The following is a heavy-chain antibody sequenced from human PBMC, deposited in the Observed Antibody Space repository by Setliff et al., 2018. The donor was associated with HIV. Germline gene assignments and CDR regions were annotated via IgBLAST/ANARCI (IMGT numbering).Heavy chain of an antibody. CDR2: IIPIFGST. Sequence: SVKVSCKGSGFTFTGYYMHWVRQAPGQGLEWMGGIIPIFGSTKYAQKFQGRVSITADASTSTAFMELSSLRSEDTAVYYCARGDTPSYYYYYYMDVWGKGTTVTVSS. CDR1: GFTFTGYY. V-gene: IGHV1-69*13. D-gene: IGHD2-15*01. CDR3: ARGDTPSYYYYYYMDV. J-gene: IGHJ6*03.